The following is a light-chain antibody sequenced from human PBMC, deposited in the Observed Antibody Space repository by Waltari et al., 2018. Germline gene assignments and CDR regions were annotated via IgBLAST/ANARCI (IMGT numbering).Light chain of an antibody. J-gene: IGKJ5*01. CDR2: GAS. CDR1: QSVGSNY. CDR3: QQYGTSSS. V-gene: IGKV3-20*01. Sequence: EVVLTQSPGPLSLSPGERAPLSCRASQSVGSNYLVWYQQKPGQAPRLLIYGASNRATGIPDRFTGSGSGTDFTLTISRLEPEDFAVYYCQQYGTSSSFGQGTRLEIK.